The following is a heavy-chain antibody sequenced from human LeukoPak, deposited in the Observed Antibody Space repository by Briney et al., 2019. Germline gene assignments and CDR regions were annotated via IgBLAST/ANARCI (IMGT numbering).Heavy chain of an antibody. CDR3: ARGDLEMATIGYNWFDP. D-gene: IGHD5-24*01. V-gene: IGHV1-69*01. J-gene: IGHJ5*02. Sequence: SVKVSCKASGGTYSSYAISWVRQAPGQGLEWMGGIIPIFGTANYAQKFQGRVTITADESTSTAYMELSSLRSEDTAVYYCARGDLEMATIGYNWFDPWGQGTLVTVSS. CDR1: GGTYSSYA. CDR2: IIPIFGTA.